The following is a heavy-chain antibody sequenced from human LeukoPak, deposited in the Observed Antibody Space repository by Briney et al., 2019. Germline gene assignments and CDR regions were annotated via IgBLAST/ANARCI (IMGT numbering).Heavy chain of an antibody. J-gene: IGHJ4*02. V-gene: IGHV3-30-3*01. D-gene: IGHD3-22*01. CDR1: GFTFSSYA. CDR2: ISYDGGNK. Sequence: HPGRSLRLSCAASGFTFSSYAMHWVRQAPGKGLEWVAVISYDGGNKYYADSVKGRFTISRDNSKNTLYLQMNSLRAEDTAVYYCARAWRYYDSSGYLDYWGQGTLVTVSS. CDR3: ARAWRYYDSSGYLDY.